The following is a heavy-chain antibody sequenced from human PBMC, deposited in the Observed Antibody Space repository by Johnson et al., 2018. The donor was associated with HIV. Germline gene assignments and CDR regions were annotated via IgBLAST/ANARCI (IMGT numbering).Heavy chain of an antibody. Sequence: QVQLVESGGGVVQPGGSLRLSCAASGFTFRSYGLNWVRQAPGKGLEWVALILYDGGKKYYEESVKGRFTISRDNSKNTLYLQMNSLRTEDTALYYCVKDIQVGGSDALDIWGKGPTVTVSS. CDR2: ILYDGGKK. J-gene: IGHJ3*02. CDR3: VKDIQVGGSDALDI. CDR1: GFTFRSYG. V-gene: IGHV3-30*02. D-gene: IGHD1-26*01.